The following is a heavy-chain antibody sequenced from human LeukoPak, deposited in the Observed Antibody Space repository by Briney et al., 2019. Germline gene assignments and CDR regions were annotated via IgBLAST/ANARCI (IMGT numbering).Heavy chain of an antibody. CDR3: AREVRADYDILTGYDTNFDY. V-gene: IGHV1-46*01. CDR2: INPSGGST. J-gene: IGHJ4*02. D-gene: IGHD3-9*01. CDR1: GYTFTSYY. Sequence: ASVKVSCKASGYTFTSYYMHWVRQAPGQGLGWMGIINPSGGSTSYAQKFQGRVTMTRDMSTSTVYMELSSLRSEDTAVYYCAREVRADYDILTGYDTNFDYWGQGTLVTVSS.